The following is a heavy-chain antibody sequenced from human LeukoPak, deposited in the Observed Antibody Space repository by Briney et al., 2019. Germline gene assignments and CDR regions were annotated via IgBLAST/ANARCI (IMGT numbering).Heavy chain of an antibody. V-gene: IGHV3-23*01. CDR3: AKDRSGSYRDPFDI. J-gene: IGHJ3*02. D-gene: IGHD1-26*01. Sequence: PGGSLRLSCAASGFTFSSYAMSWVRQAPGKGLEWVSTISGSGGSTYYADSVKGRFTISRENSKDTLYLQMNSLRAEDTAVYYCAKDRSGSYRDPFDIWGQGTMVTVSS. CDR2: ISGSGGST. CDR1: GFTFSSYA.